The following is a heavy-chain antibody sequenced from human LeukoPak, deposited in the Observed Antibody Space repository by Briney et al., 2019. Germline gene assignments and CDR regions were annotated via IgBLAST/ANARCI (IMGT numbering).Heavy chain of an antibody. V-gene: IGHV3-30*18. Sequence: GGSLRLSCAASGFTFSSYWMHWVRQAPGKGLEWVAVISYDGSNKYYADSVKGRFTISRDNSKNTLYLQMNSLRAEDTAVYYCAKVVYDSSGYVDYWGQGTLVTVSS. CDR3: AKVVYDSSGYVDY. CDR1: GFTFSSYW. J-gene: IGHJ4*02. D-gene: IGHD3-22*01. CDR2: ISYDGSNK.